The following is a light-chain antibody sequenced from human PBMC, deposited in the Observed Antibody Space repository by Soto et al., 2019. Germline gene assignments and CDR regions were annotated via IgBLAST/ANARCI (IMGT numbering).Light chain of an antibody. V-gene: IGKV3-20*01. J-gene: IGKJ1*01. CDR2: VAS. Sequence: EIVLTQSPGTLSLSPGERATLSCRASQSVSSSYLAWYQQKPGQAPRLLIYVASSRATGIPDRFSGSGSGTDFTLTISRPEPEDLAVYYCQQYGSSRAFGQGTKVEIK. CDR1: QSVSSSY. CDR3: QQYGSSRA.